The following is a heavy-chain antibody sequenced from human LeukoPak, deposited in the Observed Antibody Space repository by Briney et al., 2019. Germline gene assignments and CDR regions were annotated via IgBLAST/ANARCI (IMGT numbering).Heavy chain of an antibody. CDR1: GGSISSGGYY. D-gene: IGHD4-17*01. CDR2: IYYSGST. J-gene: IGHJ6*02. V-gene: IGHV4-31*03. Sequence: PSETLSLTCTVSGGSISSGGYYWSWIRQHPGQGLEWIGNIYYSGSTHYSPSLKSRLIISMDTSKNLFSLRLSPMTAADTAVYSCARGVGEHGMDVWGQGTTVTVSS. CDR3: ARGVGEHGMDV.